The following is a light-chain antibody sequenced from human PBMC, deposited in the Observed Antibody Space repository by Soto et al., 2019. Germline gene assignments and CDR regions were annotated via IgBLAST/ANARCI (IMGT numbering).Light chain of an antibody. V-gene: IGKV1-33*01. J-gene: IGKJ3*01. CDR2: DAS. Sequence: DIQMTQSPSSLSASVGDRVTITCQASQDISSYLNWYQLKLGKAPKLLIYDASNLETGVPLRFSASGSGTDLTFTITGLQPEDSATYFCQQYDSLPLSFGPGTTVHFK. CDR3: QQYDSLPLS. CDR1: QDISSY.